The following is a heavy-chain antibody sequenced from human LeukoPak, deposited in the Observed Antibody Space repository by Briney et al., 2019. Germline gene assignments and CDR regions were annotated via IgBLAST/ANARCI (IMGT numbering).Heavy chain of an antibody. CDR2: IYHSGST. CDR3: ARNPLEYSSSSSDY. CDR1: GGSISSGGYY. D-gene: IGHD6-6*01. J-gene: IGHJ4*02. Sequence: PSETLSLTCTVSGGSISSGGYYWSWIRQPPGKGLEWIGYIYHSGSTYYNPSLKSRVTISVDRSKNQFSLKLSSVTAADTAVYYCARNPLEYSSSSSDYWGQGTLVTVSS. V-gene: IGHV4-30-2*01.